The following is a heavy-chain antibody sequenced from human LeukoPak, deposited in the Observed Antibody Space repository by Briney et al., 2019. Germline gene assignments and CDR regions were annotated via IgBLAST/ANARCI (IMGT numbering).Heavy chain of an antibody. CDR1: GGTFSSYA. V-gene: IGHV1-69*05. J-gene: IGHJ5*02. CDR3: ARAGGFQYQLLYALGDGRFDP. CDR2: IIPIFGTA. D-gene: IGHD2-2*02. Sequence: SVKVSCKASGGTFSSYAISWVRQAPGQGLEWMGGIIPIFGTANYAQKFQGRVTITTDESTSTAYMELSSLRSEDTAVYYCARAGGFQYQLLYALGDGRFDPWGQGTLVTVSS.